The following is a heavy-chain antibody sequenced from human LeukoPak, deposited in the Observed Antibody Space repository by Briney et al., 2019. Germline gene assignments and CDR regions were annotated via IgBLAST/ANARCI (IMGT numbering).Heavy chain of an antibody. D-gene: IGHD7-27*01. Sequence: ASVKVSCKASGYTFTTFDISWVRQAPGQGLEWMGWMSPNSGDTGYAQKFQGRVTMTSDSSISTAYMELSSLRSEDTAIYYCVRTPPNWGFDYWGQGTLVTVSS. CDR1: GYTFTTFD. CDR3: VRTPPNWGFDY. J-gene: IGHJ4*02. V-gene: IGHV1-8*02. CDR2: MSPNSGDT.